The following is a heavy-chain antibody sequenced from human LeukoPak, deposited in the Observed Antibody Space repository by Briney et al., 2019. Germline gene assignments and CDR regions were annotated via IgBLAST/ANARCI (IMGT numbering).Heavy chain of an antibody. D-gene: IGHD6-6*01. V-gene: IGHV4-34*01. CDR3: ARGEYSSSSISAGFDY. CDR2: INHSGST. CDR1: GGSFSGYY. Sequence: SETLSLTCAVYGGSFSGYYWSWIRQPPGKGLEWIGEINHSGSTNYNPSLKSRVTISVDTSKNQFSLKLSSVTAADTAVYCCARGEYSSSSISAGFDYWGQGTLVTVSS. J-gene: IGHJ4*02.